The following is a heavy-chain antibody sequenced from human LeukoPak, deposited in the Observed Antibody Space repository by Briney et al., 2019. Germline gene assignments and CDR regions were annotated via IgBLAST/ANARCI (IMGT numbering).Heavy chain of an antibody. CDR2: IYHSGTT. CDR1: GGYISSFYW. Sequence: SGTLSLTCGVSGGYISSFYWWSWVRQPPGKGLEWIGEIYHSGTTNCNPSLKSRVTISVDKSNNQFSLRLSSVTAADTAVYYCARVVYDTSGYYPSFDYWGQGTLVTVSS. CDR3: ARVVYDTSGYYPSFDY. D-gene: IGHD3-22*01. J-gene: IGHJ4*02. V-gene: IGHV4-4*02.